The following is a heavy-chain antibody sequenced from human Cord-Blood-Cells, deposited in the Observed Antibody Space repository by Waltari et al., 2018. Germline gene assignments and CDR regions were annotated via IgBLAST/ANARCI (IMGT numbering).Heavy chain of an antibody. CDR1: VGTFSSYA. CDR3: AREPETFFDY. V-gene: IGHV1-69*01. Sequence: QVQLVQSGAEVKKPGSSVKVSCKASVGTFSSYAISWVGQAPGQGLEWMGGIIPIFGTATDAQRFQGRVTIPADESTSTAYMELSSLRSEDTAVYYCAREPETFFDYWGQGTLVTVSS. CDR2: IIPIFGTA. J-gene: IGHJ4*02.